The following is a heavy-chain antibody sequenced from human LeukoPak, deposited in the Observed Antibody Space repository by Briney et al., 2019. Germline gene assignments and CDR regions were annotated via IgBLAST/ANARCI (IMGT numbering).Heavy chain of an antibody. Sequence: SETLSLTCTVSGGSISNYYWSWIRQPPGKGLEWIGEINHSGSTNYNPSLKSRVTISVDTSKNQFSLKLSSVTAADTAVYYCARRGYSYGYRPYYFDYWGQGTLVTVPS. V-gene: IGHV4-34*01. CDR1: GGSISNYY. D-gene: IGHD5-18*01. CDR3: ARRGYSYGYRPYYFDY. J-gene: IGHJ4*02. CDR2: INHSGST.